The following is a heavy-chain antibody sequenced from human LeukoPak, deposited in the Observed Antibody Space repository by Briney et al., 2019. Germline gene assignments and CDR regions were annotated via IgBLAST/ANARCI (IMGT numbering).Heavy chain of an antibody. CDR1: GGSISSGGYS. D-gene: IGHD3-22*01. Sequence: PSQTLSLICAVSGGSISSGGYSWSWIRQPPGKGLEWIGYIYHSGSTYYNPSLKSRVTISVDRSKNQFSLKLSSVTAADTAVYYCAREGGYYDSSGPPRFDPWGQGTLVTVSS. CDR2: IYHSGST. J-gene: IGHJ5*02. V-gene: IGHV4-30-2*01. CDR3: AREGGYYDSSGPPRFDP.